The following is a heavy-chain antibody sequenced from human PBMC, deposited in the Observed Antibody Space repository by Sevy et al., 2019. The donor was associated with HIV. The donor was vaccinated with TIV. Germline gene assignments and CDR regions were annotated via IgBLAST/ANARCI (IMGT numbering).Heavy chain of an antibody. CDR1: GGSISSGGYY. CDR3: AREGDCRYSSSCYGMDV. V-gene: IGHV4-31*03. D-gene: IGHD6-13*01. CDR2: IYYSGST. J-gene: IGHJ6*02. Sequence: SETLSLTCTVSGGSISSGGYYWSWIRQHPGKGLECIGYIYYSGSTYYNPSLKSRVTISVDTSKNQFSLKLSSVTAADTAVYYCAREGDCRYSSSCYGMDVWGQGTTVTVSS.